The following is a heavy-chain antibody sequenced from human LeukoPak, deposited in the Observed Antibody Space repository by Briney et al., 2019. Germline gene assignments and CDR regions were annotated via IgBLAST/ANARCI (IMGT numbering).Heavy chain of an antibody. V-gene: IGHV1-69*05. J-gene: IGHJ4*02. D-gene: IGHD3-10*01. Sequence: GASVKVSCKASGGTFSSYAISWVRQAPGQGLEWMGRIIPIFGTANYAQKFQGRVTITTDESTSTACMELSSLRSEDTAVYCCARDGELLWSLDYWGQGTLVTVSS. CDR1: GGTFSSYA. CDR2: IIPIFGTA. CDR3: ARDGELLWSLDY.